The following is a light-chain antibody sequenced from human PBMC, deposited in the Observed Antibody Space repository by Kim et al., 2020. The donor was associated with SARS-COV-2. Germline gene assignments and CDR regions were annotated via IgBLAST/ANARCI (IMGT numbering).Light chain of an antibody. Sequence: LPASVSGSPGQSITISCTGTSSDVGGYNYVSWYQQHPGKAPKLMIYDVSNRPSGVSNRFSGSKSGNTASLTISGLQAEDEADYYCSSYTSSSTYVF. CDR2: DVS. V-gene: IGLV2-14*03. CDR1: SSDVGGYNY. J-gene: IGLJ1*01. CDR3: SSYTSSSTYV.